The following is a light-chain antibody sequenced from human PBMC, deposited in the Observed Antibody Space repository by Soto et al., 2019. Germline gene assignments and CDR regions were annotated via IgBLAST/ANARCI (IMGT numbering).Light chain of an antibody. Sequence: TQLTQSPSSLSASVGDRVTITCRAGQGSGRYFAWYQQKPGTAPKLLIYAASTLQSGVPSRFSGSASGTDFSLTISSLQPEDCGTYYCQVLHSYPRAFGQGPKVE. J-gene: IGKJ1*01. CDR2: AAS. V-gene: IGKV1-9*01. CDR3: QVLHSYPRA. CDR1: QGSGRY.